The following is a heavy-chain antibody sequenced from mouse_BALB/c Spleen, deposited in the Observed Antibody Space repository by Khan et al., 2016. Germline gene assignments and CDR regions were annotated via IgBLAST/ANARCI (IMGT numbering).Heavy chain of an antibody. CDR1: GFAFSSYD. Sequence: EVELVESGGGLVKPGGSLKLSCAASGFAFSSYDMSWVRQTPEKRLEWVAYISSGGGSTYYPDTVTGRFTISSDNAKNTLYLQMSSLKSEDTAMYYCARQGYGNYYYDAMDYWGQGTSVTVSS. J-gene: IGHJ4*01. V-gene: IGHV5-12-1*01. CDR3: ARQGYGNYYYDAMDY. D-gene: IGHD2-1*01. CDR2: ISSGGGST.